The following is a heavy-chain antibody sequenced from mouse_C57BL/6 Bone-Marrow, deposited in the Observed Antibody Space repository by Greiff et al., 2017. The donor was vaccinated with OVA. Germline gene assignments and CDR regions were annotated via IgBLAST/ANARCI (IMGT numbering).Heavy chain of an antibody. Sequence: LVESGAELVRPGASVKLSCTASGFNIKDDYMHWVKQRPEQGLEWIGWIDPENGDTEYASKFQGKATITADTSSNTAYLQLSSLTSEDTAVYYCTTGLLRDYYAMDYWGQGTSVTVSS. J-gene: IGHJ4*01. CDR2: IDPENGDT. D-gene: IGHD2-10*01. V-gene: IGHV14-4*01. CDR3: TTGLLRDYYAMDY. CDR1: GFNIKDDY.